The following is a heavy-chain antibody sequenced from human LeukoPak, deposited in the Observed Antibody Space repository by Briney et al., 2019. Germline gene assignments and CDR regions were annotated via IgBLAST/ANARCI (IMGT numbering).Heavy chain of an antibody. CDR2: ISWNSGTK. J-gene: IGHJ4*02. Sequence: GGSLRLSCAASGFTFDDYAMHWVRQAPGKGLEWVSGISWNSGTKGYADSVKGRFTISRDNSKNTLYLQMNSLRAEDTAVYSCARGYCTSSSCYSDYWGQGTLVTVSS. D-gene: IGHD2-2*02. CDR1: GFTFDDYA. CDR3: ARGYCTSSSCYSDY. V-gene: IGHV3-9*01.